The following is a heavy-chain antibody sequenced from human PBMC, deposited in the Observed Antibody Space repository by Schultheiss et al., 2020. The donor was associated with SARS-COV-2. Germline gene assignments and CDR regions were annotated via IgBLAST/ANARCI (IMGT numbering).Heavy chain of an antibody. J-gene: IGHJ6*02. Sequence: GGSLRLSCAASGFTFSSYAMHWVRQAPGKGLEWVAVIWYDGSNKYYADSVKGRFTISRDNSKNTLYLQMNSLRAEDTAVYYCARDNDSSSPSPLGVWGQGTTVTVSS. D-gene: IGHD6-13*01. CDR1: GFTFSSYA. CDR2: IWYDGSNK. CDR3: ARDNDSSSPSPLGV. V-gene: IGHV3-33*08.